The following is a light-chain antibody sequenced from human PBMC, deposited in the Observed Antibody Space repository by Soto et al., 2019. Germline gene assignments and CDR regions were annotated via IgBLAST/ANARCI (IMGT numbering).Light chain of an antibody. V-gene: IGKV3-20*01. CDR1: QSVNSNY. CDR2: AAS. CDR3: QQYGSSLYT. Sequence: IVLTQSPGTLSLSPGERATLSCRASQSVNSNYLAWYQQKPGQAPRLLIYAASSRDTGIPDRFSGSGSGTDFTLTISRLEPEDFAVYYCQQYGSSLYTFGQGTKLEIK. J-gene: IGKJ2*01.